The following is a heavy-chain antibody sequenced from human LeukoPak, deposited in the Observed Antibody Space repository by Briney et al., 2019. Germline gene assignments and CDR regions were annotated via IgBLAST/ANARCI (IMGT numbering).Heavy chain of an antibody. J-gene: IGHJ4*02. D-gene: IGHD3-22*01. Sequence: GGSLRLSYVASGFTFSSYSMNWVRQAPGKGLEWVSSISRSSYIYYADSVKGRFTISRDNAKNSLYLQMNSLRAEDTAVYYCARDYYDSSGPDYWGQGTLVTVSS. CDR1: GFTFSSYS. CDR3: ARDYYDSSGPDY. V-gene: IGHV3-21*01. CDR2: ISRSSYI.